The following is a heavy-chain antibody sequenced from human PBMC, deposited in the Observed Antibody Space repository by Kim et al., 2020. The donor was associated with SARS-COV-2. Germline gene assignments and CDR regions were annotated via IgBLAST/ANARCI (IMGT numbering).Heavy chain of an antibody. Sequence: SETLSLTCSVSGGSISSYYWSWIRQPPGKGLEWIGYIYYSGSTNYNPSVKSRVTVSVDTSKNQLSLKLSSVTAADTAVYYCARQSSGWYFDYWGQGTLVT. CDR2: IYYSGST. D-gene: IGHD6-19*01. CDR1: GGSISSYY. J-gene: IGHJ4*02. V-gene: IGHV4-59*08. CDR3: ARQSSGWYFDY.